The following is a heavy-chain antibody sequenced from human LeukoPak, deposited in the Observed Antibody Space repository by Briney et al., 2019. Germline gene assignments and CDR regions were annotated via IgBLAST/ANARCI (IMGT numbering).Heavy chain of an antibody. Sequence: GGSLRLSCAASGFTFSSYAMSWVRQAPGKGLEWVSAISGSGGSTYYADSVKGRFTISRDNAKNSLYLQMNSLRAEDTAVYYCARAQMATLDYWGQGTLVTVSS. V-gene: IGHV3-23*01. J-gene: IGHJ4*02. D-gene: IGHD5-24*01. CDR1: GFTFSSYA. CDR3: ARAQMATLDY. CDR2: ISGSGGST.